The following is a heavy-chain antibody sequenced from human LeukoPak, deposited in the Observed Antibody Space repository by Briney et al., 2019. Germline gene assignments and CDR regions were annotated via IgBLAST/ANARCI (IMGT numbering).Heavy chain of an antibody. D-gene: IGHD3-16*02. Sequence: PGGSLRLSCAASGFTFGSYAMSWVRQAPGKGLEWVSAISGSGGSTYYADSVKGRFTISRDNSKNTLYLQMNSLRAEDTAVYYCARGSPLEYYFDYWGQGTLVTVSS. CDR1: GFTFGSYA. V-gene: IGHV3-23*01. CDR2: ISGSGGST. J-gene: IGHJ4*02. CDR3: ARGSPLEYYFDY.